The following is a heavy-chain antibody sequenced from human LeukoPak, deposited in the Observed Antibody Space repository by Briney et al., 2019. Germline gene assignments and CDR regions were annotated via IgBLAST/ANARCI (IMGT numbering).Heavy chain of an antibody. CDR3: AKSRKYSSSPQFYFDY. V-gene: IGHV3-30*02. Sequence: GGSLRLSCAASGFTFSNYGMHWVHQAPDKGLEWVTFIRYDGSNKYYTDSVKGRFTISRDNSKNTLYLQMNSLRAEDTAVYYCAKSRKYSSSPQFYFDYWGQGTLVTVSS. CDR1: GFTFSNYG. J-gene: IGHJ4*02. D-gene: IGHD6-6*01. CDR2: IRYDGSNK.